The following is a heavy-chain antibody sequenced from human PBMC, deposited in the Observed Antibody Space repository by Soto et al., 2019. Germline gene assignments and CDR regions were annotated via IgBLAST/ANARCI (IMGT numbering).Heavy chain of an antibody. Sequence: ASVKVSCKASGYTFTGYYMHWVRQAPGQGLEWMGWINPNSGGTNYAQKFQGWVTMTRDTSISTAYMELSRLRSDDTAVYYCARDYDSSGYAASYAFDIWGQGTMVTVSS. CDR2: INPNSGGT. J-gene: IGHJ3*02. V-gene: IGHV1-2*04. CDR1: GYTFTGYY. CDR3: ARDYDSSGYAASYAFDI. D-gene: IGHD3-22*01.